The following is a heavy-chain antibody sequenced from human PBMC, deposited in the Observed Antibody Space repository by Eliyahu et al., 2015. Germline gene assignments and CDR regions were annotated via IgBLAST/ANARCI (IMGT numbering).Heavy chain of an antibody. CDR2: MKAKAHGGTV. V-gene: IGHV3-15*01. D-gene: IGHD3-3*01. CDR3: TTGSIFGVVTGGEDF. J-gene: IGHJ4*02. Sequence: EVQLVESGGGLVKPGGSXRLSCAASGFHFTSAWMSWIRQAPGRGLEWVGRMKAKAHGGTVDSAAPVKGRFTISRDDSKNTLYLQMNSLKIEDTAVYYCTTGSIFGVVTGGEDFWGQGTLVTVSS. CDR1: GFHFTSAW.